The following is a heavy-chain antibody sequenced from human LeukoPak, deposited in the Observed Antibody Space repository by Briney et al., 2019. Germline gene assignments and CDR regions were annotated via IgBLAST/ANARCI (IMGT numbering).Heavy chain of an antibody. J-gene: IGHJ4*02. V-gene: IGHV1-2*02. CDR2: INPTNNGA. D-gene: IGHD4-23*01. CDR3: TTNSAALDY. CDR1: GYTFTDHY. Sequence: ASVKVSCKASGYTFTDHYIHWVRQAPGQGLEWMGWINPTNNGAIYAQKFQGRVVMTRDTSISTAYVELTGLTSDDTAVYYCTTNSAALDYWGQGTLVTVSS.